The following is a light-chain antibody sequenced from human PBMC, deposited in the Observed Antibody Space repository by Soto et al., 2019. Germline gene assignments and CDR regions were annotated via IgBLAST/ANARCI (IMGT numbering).Light chain of an antibody. Sequence: EIVMTQSPATLSVSPGDSATLSCRASQSVSGNLAWYQQNPGQAPRLLIYGASTRATGIPARFSGSGSGTEFTLTISSLQSEDFAVYFCQQYDNLPLTFGPGTKVDIK. CDR3: QQYDNLPLT. CDR2: GAS. V-gene: IGKV3-15*01. CDR1: QSVSGN. J-gene: IGKJ3*01.